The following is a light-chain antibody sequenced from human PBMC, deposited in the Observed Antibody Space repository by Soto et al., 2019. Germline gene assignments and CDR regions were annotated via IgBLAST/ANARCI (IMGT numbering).Light chain of an antibody. V-gene: IGLV2-23*01. CDR3: SSYTSSSIYV. Sequence: QSALTQPASVSGSAGQSITVSSAGTSSDVGGYSLVSWYQQHPGKAPKLIIYEGTERPSGISPRFSGSKSGNTASLTISGLQAEDEADYYCSSYTSSSIYVFGSGTKVTVL. CDR1: SSDVGGYSL. CDR2: EGT. J-gene: IGLJ1*01.